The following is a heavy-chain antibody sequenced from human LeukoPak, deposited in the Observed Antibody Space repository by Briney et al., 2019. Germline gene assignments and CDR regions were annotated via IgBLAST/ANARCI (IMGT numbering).Heavy chain of an antibody. V-gene: IGHV3-33*08. J-gene: IGHJ4*02. D-gene: IGHD3-3*01. CDR2: IWYGGSNK. CDR3: AREGFGVVIPIGFDY. CDR1: GFTFSSYG. Sequence: TGGSLRLSCAASGFTFSSYGMHWVRQAPGKGLEWVAVIWYGGSNKYYADSVKGRFTISRDNSKNTLYLQMNSLRAEDTAVYYCAREGFGVVIPIGFDYWGQGTLVTVSS.